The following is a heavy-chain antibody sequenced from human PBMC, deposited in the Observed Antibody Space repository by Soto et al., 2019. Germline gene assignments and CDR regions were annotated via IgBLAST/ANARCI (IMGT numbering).Heavy chain of an antibody. CDR2: ISAYNGNT. J-gene: IGHJ6*02. CDR3: ARQPDPGITMVRGVILDYYGMDV. D-gene: IGHD3-10*01. V-gene: IGHV1-18*01. Sequence: XSVKVSDTASGYSFTSYGISWVRQAPGQGLEWMGWISAYNGNTNYAQKLQCRVTMTTDTSTSTAYMELRSLRSDDTAVYYCARQPDPGITMVRGVILDYYGMDVWGQGTTVTVSS. CDR1: GYSFTSYG.